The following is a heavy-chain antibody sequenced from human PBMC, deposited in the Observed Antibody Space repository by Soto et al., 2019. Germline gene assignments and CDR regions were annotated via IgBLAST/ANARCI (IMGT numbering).Heavy chain of an antibody. CDR2: IYPGDSDT. V-gene: IGHV5-51*01. CDR1: GYSFTSYW. Sequence: GESLKISCKGSGYSFTSYWIGWVRQMPGKGLEWMGIIYPGDSDTRYNPSFQGQVTISADKSISTAYLQWSSLKASDTAMYYCARSHGYCSSTSCYRYYYYGMDVWGQGTTVTVSS. J-gene: IGHJ6*02. CDR3: ARSHGYCSSTSCYRYYYYGMDV. D-gene: IGHD2-2*01.